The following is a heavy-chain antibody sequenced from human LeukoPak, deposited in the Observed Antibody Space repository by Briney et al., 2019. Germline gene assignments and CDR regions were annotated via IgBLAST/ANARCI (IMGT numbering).Heavy chain of an antibody. J-gene: IGHJ3*02. Sequence: GGSLRLSSAASGFTFSSYWMSWVRQAPGKRLEWVATIKLDGSEKYYVDSVKGRFTISRDSAKNSLYLQMNSLRAEDTAVYYCARDRSDILTGYNDAFDIWGQGTMVTVSS. CDR2: IKLDGSEK. V-gene: IGHV3-7*01. CDR1: GFTFSSYW. CDR3: ARDRSDILTGYNDAFDI. D-gene: IGHD3-9*01.